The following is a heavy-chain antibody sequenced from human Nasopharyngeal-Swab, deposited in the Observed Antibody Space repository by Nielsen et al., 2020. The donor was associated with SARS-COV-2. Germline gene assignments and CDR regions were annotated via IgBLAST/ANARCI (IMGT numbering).Heavy chain of an antibody. Sequence: GGLLRSPCPAPGFTSSTYSMTWSPKPPGKGLDWVSSISSSSSYIHSADPVKGRSTISRDNAKTPMYLQMNSLRAEDTAVYYCARTFPRGVNSYGPGYWGQGTLVTVSS. CDR2: ISSSSSYI. V-gene: IGHV3-21*01. D-gene: IGHD5-18*01. J-gene: IGHJ4*02. CDR3: ARTFPRGVNSYGPGY. CDR1: GFTSSTYS.